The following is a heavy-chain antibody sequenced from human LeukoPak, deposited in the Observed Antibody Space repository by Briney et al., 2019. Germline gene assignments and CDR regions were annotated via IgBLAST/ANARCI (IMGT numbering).Heavy chain of an antibody. CDR1: GVTFSSYG. V-gene: IGHV3-30*18. Sequence: PGGSLRLSCAASGVTFSSYGMHWVRQAPGKGLEWVAVISYDGSNKYYADSVKGRFTISRDNSKNTLYLQMNSLRAEDTAVYYCAKLTSDFWSGYPAPFDYWGQGTLVTVSS. CDR3: AKLTSDFWSGYPAPFDY. D-gene: IGHD3-3*01. CDR2: ISYDGSNK. J-gene: IGHJ4*02.